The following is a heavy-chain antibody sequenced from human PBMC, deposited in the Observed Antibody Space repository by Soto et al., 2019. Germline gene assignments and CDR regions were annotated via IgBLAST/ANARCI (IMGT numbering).Heavy chain of an antibody. CDR3: AKSKEDDCSGGSCYFY. V-gene: IGHV3-23*01. Sequence: EVQLLESGGGLVQPGGSLRLSCAASGFTFSSYAMSWVRQAPGKGLEWVSAISGSGGSTYYADSVKGRFTISRDNSKNTLYLQMNSLRAEDTAVYYCAKSKEDDCSGGSCYFYWGQVTLVTVSS. D-gene: IGHD2-15*01. CDR2: ISGSGGST. CDR1: GFTFSSYA. J-gene: IGHJ4*02.